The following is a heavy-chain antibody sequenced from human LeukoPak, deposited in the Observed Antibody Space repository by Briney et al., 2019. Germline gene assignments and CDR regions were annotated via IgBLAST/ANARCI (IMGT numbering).Heavy chain of an antibody. J-gene: IGHJ4*02. CDR2: IYPGDSDA. V-gene: IGHV5-51*01. Sequence: GESLKISCKGSGYSFSSYWIAWVRQMPGTGLEWMGIIYPGDSDARYSPSFQGQVTISVDKSISTAYLQWSSLKASDTAMYYCARNCWSSSGCSDYWGQGTLVTVSS. D-gene: IGHD2-2*01. CDR1: GYSFSSYW. CDR3: ARNCWSSSGCSDY.